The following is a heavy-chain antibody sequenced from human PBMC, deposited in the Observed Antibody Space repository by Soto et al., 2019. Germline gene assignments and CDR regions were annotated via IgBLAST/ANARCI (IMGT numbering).Heavy chain of an antibody. Sequence: GSGPTLVNPTQTLTLTCTFSGFSLSTNGVGVGWIRQPPGKALEWLALIYWNDDKRYSPSLKSRLTITKDTSKNQVVLTMTNMDPVDTATYYCAQASIAAPPSYWGQGTLVTVSS. D-gene: IGHD6-6*01. CDR1: GFSLSTNGVG. V-gene: IGHV2-5*01. J-gene: IGHJ4*02. CDR2: IYWNDDK. CDR3: AQASIAAPPSY.